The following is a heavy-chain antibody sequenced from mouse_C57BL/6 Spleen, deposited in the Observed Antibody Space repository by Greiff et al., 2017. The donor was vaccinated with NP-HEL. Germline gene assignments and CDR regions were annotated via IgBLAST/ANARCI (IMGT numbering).Heavy chain of an antibody. V-gene: IGHV14-2*01. CDR2: IDPEDGDT. D-gene: IGHD2-3*01. CDR1: GFNIKDYY. J-gene: IGHJ1*03. CDR3: AIWLLRGWYFDV. Sequence: EVQLQQSGAELVKPGASVKLSCTASGFNIKDYYMHWVKQRTEQGLEWIGRIDPEDGDTKYAPKFQGKATITADTSSNTAYLQLSSLTSEDTAVYYCAIWLLRGWYFDVWGTVTTVTVSS.